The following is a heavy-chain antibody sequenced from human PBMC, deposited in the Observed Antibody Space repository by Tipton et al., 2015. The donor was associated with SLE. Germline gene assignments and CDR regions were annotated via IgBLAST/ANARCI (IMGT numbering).Heavy chain of an antibody. J-gene: IGHJ4*02. CDR1: GGSITSFNW. CDR2: IFQTGST. V-gene: IGHV4-4*02. CDR3: VRRTSTGSYPLDY. D-gene: IGHD1-26*01. Sequence: TLSLTCAVSGGSITSFNWWTWVRQSPGQGLEWIGEIFQTGSTTYNPSLKSRVTISVDKSKNQFSLKLSSVTAADTAVYYCVRRTSTGSYPLDYWGQGTLVTVSS.